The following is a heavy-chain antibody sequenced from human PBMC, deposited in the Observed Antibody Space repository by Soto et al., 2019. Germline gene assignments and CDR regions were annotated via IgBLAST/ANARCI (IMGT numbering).Heavy chain of an antibody. CDR3: AKSLLFVDHAYMDV. J-gene: IGHJ6*03. D-gene: IGHD2-15*01. CDR2: IIPIQNKA. CDR1: GGSFISYS. Sequence: QVQLVQSGAELKKPGSSVKVSCEASGGSFISYSFTWVRQAPGQGLEWMGRIIPIQNKANYALKFQGGVTITADRSTRTAYMELRSLRPEDTAVYYCAKSLLFVDHAYMDVWGKGTTVTVSS. V-gene: IGHV1-69*02.